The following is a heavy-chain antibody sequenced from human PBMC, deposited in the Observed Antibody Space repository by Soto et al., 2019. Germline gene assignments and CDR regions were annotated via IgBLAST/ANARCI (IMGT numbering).Heavy chain of an antibody. Sequence: PSETLSLTCTVSGGSVSSGSYYWSWIRQPPGKGLEYIGYLYYSGSTNYNPSLKSRATISVDTPKNQFSLKLTSVTAADTAIYYCARGQAFWTGYYRMPYYFDYWGQGTLVTVPS. J-gene: IGHJ4*02. CDR3: ARGQAFWTGYYRMPYYFDY. CDR1: GGSVSSGSYY. D-gene: IGHD3-3*01. CDR2: LYYSGST. V-gene: IGHV4-61*01.